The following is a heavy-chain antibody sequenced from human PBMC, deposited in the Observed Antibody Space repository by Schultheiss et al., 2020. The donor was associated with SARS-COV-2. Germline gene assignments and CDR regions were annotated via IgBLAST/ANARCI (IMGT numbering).Heavy chain of an antibody. CDR3: ARWGSGWLGFDY. CDR2: IKQDGSEK. J-gene: IGHJ4*02. Sequence: GGSLRLSCEASGFSFSSYLIHWVRKAPGKGLEWVANIKQDGSEKYYVDSVKGRFTISRDNAKNSLYLQMNSLRAEDTAVYYCARWGSGWLGFDYWGQGTLVTVSS. D-gene: IGHD6-19*01. CDR1: GFSFSSYL. V-gene: IGHV3-7*03.